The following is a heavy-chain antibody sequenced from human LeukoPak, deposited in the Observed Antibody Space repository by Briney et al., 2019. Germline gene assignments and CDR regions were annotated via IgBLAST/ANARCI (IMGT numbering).Heavy chain of an antibody. CDR1: GFTFSSCA. CDR3: AKASGEWLLSPFDY. Sequence: PAGSLRLSCAASGFTFSSCAMSWVRQAPGRGLEWVSTVSASDGGTYYADSVKVRFPISRDISKNTLYLQMNSLRAEDTAVYYCAKASGEWLLSPFDYWGQGTLVTVSS. V-gene: IGHV3-23*01. J-gene: IGHJ4*02. D-gene: IGHD3-3*01. CDR2: VSASDGGT.